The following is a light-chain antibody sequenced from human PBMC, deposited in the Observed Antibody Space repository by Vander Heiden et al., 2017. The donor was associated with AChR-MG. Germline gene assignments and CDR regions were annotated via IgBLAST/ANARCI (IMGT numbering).Light chain of an antibody. V-gene: IGKV1-39*01. CDR3: QRSFSP. CDR1: QNLDRF. CDR2: ATS. J-gene: IGKJ4*01. Sequence: DIQMTQSPSSLSASVGDRVTITCRASQNLDRFFNWYQQKPGKAPKLLIYATSTLESGVPSRFSGSGSGTEFTLTIDSLQPEDFATYHGQRSFSPFGGGTKVE.